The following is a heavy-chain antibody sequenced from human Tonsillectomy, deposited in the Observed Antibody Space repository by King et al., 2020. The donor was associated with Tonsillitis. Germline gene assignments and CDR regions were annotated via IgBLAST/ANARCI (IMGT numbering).Heavy chain of an antibody. D-gene: IGHD4-17*01. V-gene: IGHV5-10-1*03. CDR1: GYSFTSYW. J-gene: IGHJ4*02. CDR2: IDPIDSYT. CDR3: ARLDLCAYGLDF. Sequence: VQLVESGAEVKKPGESLRISCKGSGYSFTSYWISWVRQMPGKGLEWMGRIDPIDSYTDYSPSFQGRITFFTDKSISTAYLPWSSLKASDTAMYYCARLDLCAYGLDFWGQGTLVTVSS.